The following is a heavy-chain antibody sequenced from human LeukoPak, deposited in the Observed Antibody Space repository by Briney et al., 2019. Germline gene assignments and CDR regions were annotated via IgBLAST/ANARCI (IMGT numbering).Heavy chain of an antibody. CDR2: ISGSGETT. CDR1: GFTFGGFS. J-gene: IGHJ4*02. D-gene: IGHD3-10*01. CDR3: AKKIDSGSYPLDY. V-gene: IGHV3-23*01. Sequence: GGSLRLSCAASGFTFGGFSMSWVRQAPGKGLEWVSVISGSGETTFYADSVRGRFTISRDNSKSTLYLQMTGLRAEDTGVYYCAKKIDSGSYPLDYWGQGTLVTISS.